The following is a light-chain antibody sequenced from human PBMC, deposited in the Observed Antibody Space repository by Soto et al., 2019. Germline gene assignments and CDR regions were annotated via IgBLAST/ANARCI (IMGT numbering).Light chain of an antibody. CDR1: QSVSSY. V-gene: IGKV3-11*01. J-gene: IGKJ4*01. CDR2: SAS. CDR3: QQRSNWPRGT. Sequence: EIVLTQSPAALSLSPGERATLSCRASQSVSSYLAWYQQKPGQAPRLLIYSASNRATGIPARFSGSGSGTDFPLTISSLEPEDFAVYYCQQRSNWPRGTFGGGTKVEIK.